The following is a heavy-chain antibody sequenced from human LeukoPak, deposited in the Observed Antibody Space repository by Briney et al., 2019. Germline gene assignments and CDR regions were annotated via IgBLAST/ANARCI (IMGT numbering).Heavy chain of an antibody. CDR3: ARGGYSYGTGSEYFQH. CDR2: INPNSGGT. D-gene: IGHD5-18*01. V-gene: IGHV1-2*04. CDR1: GYTFTGYY. Sequence: ASVTVSCTASGYTFTGYYMHWVRQAPGQGLEWMGWINPNSGGTNYAQKFQGWVTMTRDTSISTAYMELSRLRSDDTAVYYCARGGYSYGTGSEYFQHWGQGTLVTVSS. J-gene: IGHJ1*01.